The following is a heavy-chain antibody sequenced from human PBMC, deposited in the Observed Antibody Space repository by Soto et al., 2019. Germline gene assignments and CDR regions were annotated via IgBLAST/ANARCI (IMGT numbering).Heavy chain of an antibody. Sequence: QVQLVQSGAEVKKPGASVKVSCKASGYTFTSYGISWVRQAPGQGLEWMGWISVYNGNTNYAQRLQGRVTMTADTSTTTAYMELRSLSSDDTAVYYCARDLTLTTVTRPIDYWGQGTLVTVSS. CDR1: GYTFTSYG. V-gene: IGHV1-18*01. J-gene: IGHJ4*02. D-gene: IGHD4-17*01. CDR2: ISVYNGNT. CDR3: ARDLTLTTVTRPIDY.